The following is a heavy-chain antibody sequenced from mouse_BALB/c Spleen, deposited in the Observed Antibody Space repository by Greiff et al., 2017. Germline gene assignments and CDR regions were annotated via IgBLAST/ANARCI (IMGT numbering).Heavy chain of an antibody. V-gene: IGHV1-63*02. CDR2: IYPGGGYT. CDR1: GYTFTNYW. Sequence: VQLQQSGAELVRPGTSVKISCKASGYTFTNYWLGWVKQRPGHGLEWIGDIYPGGGYTNYNEKFKGKATLTADTSSTTAYMQLSSLTSEDSAVYFCAAYGSSYLRFAYWGQGTLVTVSA. D-gene: IGHD1-1*01. J-gene: IGHJ3*01. CDR3: AAYGSSYLRFAY.